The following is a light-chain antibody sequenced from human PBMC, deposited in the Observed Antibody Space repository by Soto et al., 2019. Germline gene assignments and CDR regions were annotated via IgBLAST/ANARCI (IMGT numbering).Light chain of an antibody. CDR2: GNS. J-gene: IGLJ3*02. V-gene: IGLV1-40*01. Sequence: QSVLTQPPSVSGAPGQRVTISCTGSSSNIGAGYDVHWYQQLPGTAPKLVIYGNSNRPSGVPDRFSGSKSGTSASLAITGLQAEDEADHYCQSYDSSLSGSVFGGGTKLTVL. CDR3: QSYDSSLSGSV. CDR1: SSNIGAGYD.